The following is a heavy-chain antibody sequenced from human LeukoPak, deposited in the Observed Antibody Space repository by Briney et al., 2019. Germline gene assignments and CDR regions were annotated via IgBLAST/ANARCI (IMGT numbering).Heavy chain of an antibody. J-gene: IGHJ4*02. V-gene: IGHV3-64D*06. CDR3: ARDSITLLRGFDF. Sequence: GGSLRLSCSASGFTFSTYAMYWVRQAPGKGLEYVSAITDNGGSTYYTDSVKGRFTISRDNSKNTLYLQMSSLRAEDTAVYFCARDSITLLRGFDFWGQGTLVTVSS. D-gene: IGHD3-10*01. CDR1: GFTFSTYA. CDR2: ITDNGGST.